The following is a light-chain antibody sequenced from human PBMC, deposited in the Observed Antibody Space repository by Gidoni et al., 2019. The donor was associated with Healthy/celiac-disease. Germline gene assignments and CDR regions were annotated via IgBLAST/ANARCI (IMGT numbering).Light chain of an antibody. V-gene: IGKV1-5*03. CDR3: QQYNSYSRT. J-gene: IGKJ1*01. Sequence: HITPSPSPLSASVGDRVTITCRASQSISSWLAWYQQKPGKAPKLMIYKASSLESGVPSRFSGSGSGTEFTLTISSLQPDDFATYYCQQYNSYSRTFGQXTKVEIK. CDR2: KAS. CDR1: QSISSW.